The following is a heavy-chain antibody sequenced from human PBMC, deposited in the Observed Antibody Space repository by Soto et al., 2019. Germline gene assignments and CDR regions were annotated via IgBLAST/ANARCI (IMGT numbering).Heavy chain of an antibody. V-gene: IGHV3-33*01. D-gene: IGHD1-26*01. Sequence: QVQLVDSGGGVVQPGRSLRLSCAASGFIFSSYGMHWVRQAPGKGLEWVAGIWFDGSNKYYADFVKGRFTISRDNSRNTLYLQMNGLRAEDTAVYYCARDAKSVETTGGFDYWGQGTLVTVSS. CDR1: GFIFSSYG. CDR2: IWFDGSNK. J-gene: IGHJ4*02. CDR3: ARDAKSVETTGGFDY.